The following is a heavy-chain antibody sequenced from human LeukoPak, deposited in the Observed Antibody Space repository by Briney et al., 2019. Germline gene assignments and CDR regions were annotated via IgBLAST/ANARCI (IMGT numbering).Heavy chain of an antibody. CDR2: ISGSGGST. D-gene: IGHD4-11*01. Sequence: GGSLRLSCAASAFTFSNYAMSWVRQAPGKGLEWVSDISGSGGSTYYADSVKGRFTISRDNSKNTLYLQMNGLRAEDTAVYYCAKGGDDYTTHYYMDVWGKGTTVTVS. V-gene: IGHV3-23*01. CDR1: AFTFSNYA. J-gene: IGHJ6*03. CDR3: AKGGDDYTTHYYMDV.